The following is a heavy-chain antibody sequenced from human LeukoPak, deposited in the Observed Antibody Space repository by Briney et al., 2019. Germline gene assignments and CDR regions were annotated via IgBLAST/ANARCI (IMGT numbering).Heavy chain of an antibody. CDR2: IYTSGST. CDR3: ARGTYYYDSSGRNPRLDY. D-gene: IGHD3-22*01. V-gene: IGHV4-61*02. J-gene: IGHJ4*02. CDR1: GGSISSGSYY. Sequence: PSQTLSLTCTVSGGSISSGSYYWSWIRQPAGKGLEWIGRIYTSGSTNHNPSLKSRVTISVDTSKNQFSLKLSSVTAADTAVYYCARGTYYYDSSGRNPRLDYWGQGTLVTVSS.